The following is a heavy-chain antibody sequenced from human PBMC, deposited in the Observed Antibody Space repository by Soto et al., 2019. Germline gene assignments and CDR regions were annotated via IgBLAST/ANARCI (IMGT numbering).Heavy chain of an antibody. Sequence: PGGSLRLSCAASGFTFSTSEMSWVRQAPGKGLEWISRISSSGGTTYYADSVKGRFTISRDNANHSLFLQMNSLRVADTAVYYCARWEVVTGLDYWGQGTLATVSS. V-gene: IGHV3-48*03. CDR1: GFTFSTSE. CDR3: ARWEVVTGLDY. J-gene: IGHJ4*02. CDR2: ISSSGGTT. D-gene: IGHD1-26*01.